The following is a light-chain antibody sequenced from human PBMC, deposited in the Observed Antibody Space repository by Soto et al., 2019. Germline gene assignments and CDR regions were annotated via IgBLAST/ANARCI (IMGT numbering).Light chain of an antibody. CDR3: LSADSSATWV. CDR2: KDS. J-gene: IGLJ3*02. Sequence: SYELTQPPSVSVSLGQMARITCSGEALPKKHAYWYRQKPGQFPVLVIYKDSERPSGIPERFSGSSSGTIVTLTISGVQAEDEADYYCLSADSSATWVFGGGTKLTVL. V-gene: IGLV3-16*01. CDR1: ALPKKH.